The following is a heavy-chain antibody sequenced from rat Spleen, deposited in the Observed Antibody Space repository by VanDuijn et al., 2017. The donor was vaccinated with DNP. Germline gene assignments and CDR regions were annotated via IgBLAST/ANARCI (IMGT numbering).Heavy chain of an antibody. Sequence: DVQLQESGPGLVKPSQSLSLTCSVTGYSITSNYWAWIRKFPGNKMEWMGYINYSGNTAYNPSLRSRISITRDTSKNQFFLQLNSVTTEDTATYYCARGLNYGGYIYSWYFDFWGPGTMVTVSS. D-gene: IGHD1-11*01. CDR3: ARGLNYGGYIYSWYFDF. V-gene: IGHV3-1*01. CDR2: INYSGNT. CDR1: GYSITSNY. J-gene: IGHJ1*01.